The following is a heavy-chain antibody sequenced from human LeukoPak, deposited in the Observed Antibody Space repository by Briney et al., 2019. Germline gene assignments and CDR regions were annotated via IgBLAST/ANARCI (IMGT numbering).Heavy chain of an antibody. CDR1: GFTFSSYW. CDR2: IKQDGSEK. Sequence: GGSLRLSCAASGFTFSSYWMSWVRQAPGKGLEWVANIKQDGSEKYYVDSVKGRFTISRANAKNSLYLQMNSLRAEDTAVYYCARTYYDILTGYGGFDPWGRGTLVTVSS. D-gene: IGHD3-9*01. CDR3: ARTYYDILTGYGGFDP. V-gene: IGHV3-7*01. J-gene: IGHJ5*02.